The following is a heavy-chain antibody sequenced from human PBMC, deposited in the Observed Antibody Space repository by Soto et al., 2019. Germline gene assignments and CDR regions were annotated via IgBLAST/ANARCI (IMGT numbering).Heavy chain of an antibody. CDR2: ITGNGDTK. CDR1: EFTFSSYS. J-gene: IGHJ4*02. V-gene: IGHV3-23*01. Sequence: PGGSLRLSCAASEFTFSSYSMSWVRQAPGKGLEWVSGITGNGDTKYYADSVKGRFTISRDNSKDTLYLQMNSLRAEDTVVYYCAKDVDTAMVTGLDYWGQGTLVTVSS. CDR3: AKDVDTAMVTGLDY. D-gene: IGHD5-18*01.